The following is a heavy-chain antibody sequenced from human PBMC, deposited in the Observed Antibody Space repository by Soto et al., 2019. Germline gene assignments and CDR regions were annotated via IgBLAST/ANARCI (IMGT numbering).Heavy chain of an antibody. Sequence: LGESLKISCSGSGYSFTSYWLGWVLQIPGKGLEWMGIIYPGDSDTRYSPSFQGQVTISADKSISTAYLQWSSLKASDTAMYYCARLRYYYDSLIFDYWGQGTLVTVSS. CDR2: IYPGDSDT. CDR1: GYSFTSYW. CDR3: ARLRYYYDSLIFDY. V-gene: IGHV5-51*01. D-gene: IGHD3-22*01. J-gene: IGHJ4*02.